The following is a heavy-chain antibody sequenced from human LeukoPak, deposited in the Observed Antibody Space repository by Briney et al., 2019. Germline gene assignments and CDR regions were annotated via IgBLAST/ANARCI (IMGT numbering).Heavy chain of an antibody. D-gene: IGHD3-10*01. CDR2: INPNSGGT. CDR1: GYTFTNYY. Sequence: ASVKVSCKASGYTFTNYYMHWVRQAPGQGLEWMGWINPNSGGTNYAQKFQGRVTMTRDTSISTTYMELSRLKSDDTAVYSCAREDGSGSYSPFDYWGQGTLVTVSS. V-gene: IGHV1-2*02. J-gene: IGHJ4*02. CDR3: AREDGSGSYSPFDY.